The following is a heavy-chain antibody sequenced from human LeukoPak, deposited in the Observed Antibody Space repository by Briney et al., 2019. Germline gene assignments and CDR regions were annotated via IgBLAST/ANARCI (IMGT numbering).Heavy chain of an antibody. CDR3: ARDPNGDYIGAFEF. D-gene: IGHD4-17*01. CDR1: GFTFSAYA. Sequence: GGSLRLSCAASGFTFSAYAVMWVRQAPGQGLEWVSAITSGGAPRYADSVKGRFTISRDNSKNMLYLQMNSQRAGDTARYFCARDPNGDYIGAFEFWGQGTGVTVSS. J-gene: IGHJ3*01. CDR2: ITSGGAP. V-gene: IGHV3-23*01.